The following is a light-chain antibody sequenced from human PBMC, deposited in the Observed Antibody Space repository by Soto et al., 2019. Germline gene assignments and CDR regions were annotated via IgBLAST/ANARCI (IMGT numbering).Light chain of an antibody. CDR3: SSYAGSYNFV. J-gene: IGLJ1*01. Sequence: QSALTQPPSASGSPGQSVTISCTGTSSDVGGYNYVSWYQQHPGKAPKLMVYGVSKRPSGVPDRFSGSKSGNTASLTVSGLQAEDDADCYCSSYAGSYNFVFGTGTKGTVL. V-gene: IGLV2-8*01. CDR1: SSDVGGYNY. CDR2: GVS.